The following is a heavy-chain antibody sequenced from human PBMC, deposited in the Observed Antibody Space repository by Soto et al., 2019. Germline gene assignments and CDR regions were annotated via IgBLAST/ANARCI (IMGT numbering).Heavy chain of an antibody. V-gene: IGHV1-69*02. CDR2: IIPIAAIA. Sequence: QVQLVQSGAEVKKPGSSVKVSCKASGGTFSRYTINWVRQAPGQGLEWMGRIIPIAAIANYTQKFQGRVTITVDKSSTTAYMELSSLRSDDTAVYYCARGSIIVRGAPSWFDPWCEGTLVTVSS. CDR1: GGTFSRYT. CDR3: ARGSIIVRGAPSWFDP. J-gene: IGHJ5*02. D-gene: IGHD3-10*01.